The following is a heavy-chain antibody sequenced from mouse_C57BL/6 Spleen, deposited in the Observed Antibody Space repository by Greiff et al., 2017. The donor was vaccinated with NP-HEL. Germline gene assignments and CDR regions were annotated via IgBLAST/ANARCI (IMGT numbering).Heavy chain of an antibody. CDR3: AKPEGNYEYFDY. V-gene: IGHV1-20*01. CDR1: GYSFTGYF. Sequence: EVQLQQSGPELVKPGDSVKISCKASGYSFTGYFMNWVMQSHGKSLEWIGRINPYNGDTFYNQKFKGKATLTVDKSSSTAHMELRSLTSEDSAVYYCAKPEGNYEYFDYWGQGTTLTVSS. CDR2: INPYNGDT. J-gene: IGHJ2*01. D-gene: IGHD2-1*01.